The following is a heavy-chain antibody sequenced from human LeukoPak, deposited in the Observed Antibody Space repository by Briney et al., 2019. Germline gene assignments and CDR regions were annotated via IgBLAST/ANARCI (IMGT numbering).Heavy chain of an antibody. V-gene: IGHV3-73*01. J-gene: IGHJ4*02. CDR3: TRLSHESDY. CDR2: IRSKANSYAT. Sequence: GGSLRLSCAASGFTFSGSAMHWVRQASGEGLEWVGRIRSKANSYATAYAASVKGRFTISRDDSKNTAYLQMNSLKTEDTAVYYCTRLSHESDYWGQGTLVTVSS. CDR1: GFTFSGSA.